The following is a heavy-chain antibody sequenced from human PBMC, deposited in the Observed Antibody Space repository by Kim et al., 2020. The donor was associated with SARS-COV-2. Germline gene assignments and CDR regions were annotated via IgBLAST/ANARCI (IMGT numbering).Heavy chain of an antibody. Sequence: PKFQGRVTITADESTSTAYMGLRSLGSEDTAVYYCAREPRIAARPWWFDPWGQGTLVTVSS. D-gene: IGHD6-6*01. CDR3: AREPRIAARPWWFDP. J-gene: IGHJ5*02. V-gene: IGHV1-69*01.